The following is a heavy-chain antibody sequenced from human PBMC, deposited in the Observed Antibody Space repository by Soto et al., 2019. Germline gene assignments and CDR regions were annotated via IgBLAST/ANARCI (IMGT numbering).Heavy chain of an antibody. D-gene: IGHD7-27*01. CDR2: ISYDGSNK. J-gene: IGHJ3*02. V-gene: IGHV3-30-3*01. Sequence: QVQLVESGGGVVQPGRSLRLSCAASGFTFSSYAMHWVRQAPGKGLEWVAVISYDGSNKYYADSVKGRFTISRDNSKNTLYLQMNSLSAVDTTVYYCARVKDLPSTGAFDIWGQGTMVTVSS. CDR1: GFTFSSYA. CDR3: ARVKDLPSTGAFDI.